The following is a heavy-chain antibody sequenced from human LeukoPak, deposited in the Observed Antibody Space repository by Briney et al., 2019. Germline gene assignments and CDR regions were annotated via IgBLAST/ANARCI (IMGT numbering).Heavy chain of an antibody. CDR3: ARRRDWSGYSNWFDP. J-gene: IGHJ5*02. V-gene: IGHV4-31*03. CDR2: IYYSGST. CDR1: GGSISSRGHY. D-gene: IGHD3-3*01. Sequence: SETLSLTCTVSGGSISSRGHYWSWIRQHSGKGLEWIGYIYYSGSTYYNPSLKSRITISVDTSKNQFSLKLSSVTAADTAVYYCARRRDWSGYSNWFDPWGQGTLVTVSS.